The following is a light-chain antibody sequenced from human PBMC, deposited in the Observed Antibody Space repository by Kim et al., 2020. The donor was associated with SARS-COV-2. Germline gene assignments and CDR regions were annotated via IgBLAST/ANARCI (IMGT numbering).Light chain of an antibody. V-gene: IGKV3D-15*01. CDR1: QSVRSS. CDR3: QQYYTWSALT. CDR2: DAS. Sequence: EIVTTQSPATLSVSPGERATLSCRASQSVRSSLAWYQQKPGQAPRLRIYDASNRATGVPARFTGSGSGTEFTLTISSLQSEDFAVYFCQQYYTWSALTFGGGTKVDIK. J-gene: IGKJ4*01.